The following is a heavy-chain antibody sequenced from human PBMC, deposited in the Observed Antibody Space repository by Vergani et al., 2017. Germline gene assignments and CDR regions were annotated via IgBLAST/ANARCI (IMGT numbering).Heavy chain of an antibody. V-gene: IGHV4-31*03. CDR2: TYYSGST. CDR3: AGAPMVRGVIRFDP. CDR1: GGSISSGGYY. D-gene: IGHD3-10*01. J-gene: IGHJ5*02. Sequence: QVQLQESGSGLVKPSQTLSLTCTVSGGSISSGGYYWSWIRQHPGKGLEWIGYTYYSGSTYYNPSLMSRVTISVDTSNNQFSLKLSSVTAADTAVYYCAGAPMVRGVIRFDPWGQGTLVTVSA.